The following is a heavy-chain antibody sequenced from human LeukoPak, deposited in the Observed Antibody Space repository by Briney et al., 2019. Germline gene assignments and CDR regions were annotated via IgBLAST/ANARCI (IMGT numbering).Heavy chain of an antibody. CDR3: ARSRVLPDV. CDR2: INADNGNT. V-gene: IGHV1-18*01. CDR1: GFPFTSYG. D-gene: IGHD2/OR15-2a*01. Sequence: ASVKVSCKASGFPFTSYGISWVRQAPGQGLEWMGWINADNGNTNYAQKLQGRVTLTTDTPTSTAYMELRSLRSDDTAAYYCARSRVLPDVWGQGTTVTVSS. J-gene: IGHJ6*02.